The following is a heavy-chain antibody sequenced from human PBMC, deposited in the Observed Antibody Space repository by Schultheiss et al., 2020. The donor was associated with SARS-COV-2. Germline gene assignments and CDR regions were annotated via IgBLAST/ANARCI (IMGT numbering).Heavy chain of an antibody. J-gene: IGHJ4*02. Sequence: LSLTCAASGFTFSGSAMHWVRQASGKGLEWVGRIRSKANSYATAYAASVKGRFTISRDDSKNTAYLQMNSLKTEDTAVYYCTRHSSGFDYWGQGTLVTVSS. CDR3: TRHSSGFDY. D-gene: IGHD6-25*01. CDR1: GFTFSGSA. CDR2: IRSKANSYAT. V-gene: IGHV3-73*01.